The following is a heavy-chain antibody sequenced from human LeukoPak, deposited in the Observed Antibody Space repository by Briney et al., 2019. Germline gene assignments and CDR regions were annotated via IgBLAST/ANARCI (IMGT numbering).Heavy chain of an antibody. CDR3: ARAGLLSRDY. Sequence: ASVKVSCKASGGTFSSYAITWVRQAPGQGLEWMGWISVYNGDTNYAEKLQGRVTMTTDTSTSTAYMELRSLRSDDTAVYYCARAGLLSRDYWGQGTLVTVSS. V-gene: IGHV1-18*01. CDR2: ISVYNGDT. CDR1: GGTFSSYA. J-gene: IGHJ4*02. D-gene: IGHD2-2*01.